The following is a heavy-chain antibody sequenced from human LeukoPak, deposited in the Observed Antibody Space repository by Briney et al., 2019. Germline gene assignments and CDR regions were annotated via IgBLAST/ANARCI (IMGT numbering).Heavy chain of an antibody. Sequence: SETLSLTCIVSGGSISSSKYYWGWIRQPPGKGLEWIGTIFNSGSTHYNPSLKSRVTISVDTSKNQFSLKLSSVTAADTAVYYCARPNRAGYCSGGSCYIPVFHKYYFDYWGQGTLVTVSS. D-gene: IGHD2-15*01. V-gene: IGHV4-39*07. J-gene: IGHJ4*02. CDR2: IFNSGST. CDR3: ARPNRAGYCSGGSCYIPVFHKYYFDY. CDR1: GGSISSSKYY.